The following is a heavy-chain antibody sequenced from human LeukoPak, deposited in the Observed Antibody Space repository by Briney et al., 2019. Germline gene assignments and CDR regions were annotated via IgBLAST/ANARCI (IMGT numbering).Heavy chain of an antibody. CDR3: ARGASPDV. V-gene: IGHV3-53*01. CDR2: IYRGGGT. CDR1: GFTVTGSY. Sequence: PGGSLRLSCAASGFTVTGSYMTWVRQAPGKGLEWVSIIYRGGGTSYANSVRGRFTVSRDNSKNTLYLQMNSLRAEDTAAYYCARGASPDVWGKGTTVTVSS. J-gene: IGHJ6*04. D-gene: IGHD3-16*01.